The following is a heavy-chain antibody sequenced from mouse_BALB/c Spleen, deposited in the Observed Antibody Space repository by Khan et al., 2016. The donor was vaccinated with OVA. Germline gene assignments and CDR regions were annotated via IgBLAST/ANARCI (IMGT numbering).Heavy chain of an antibody. D-gene: IGHD2-3*01. CDR1: GYTFTDYA. V-gene: IGHV1S137*01. J-gene: IGHJ2*01. CDR3: ARPAYEGYYDY. Sequence: QVQLQQPGPELVRPGVSVKISCKGSGYTFTDYAMYWVKQSHAKSLEWIGLISTYSGNTNYNQKFKGKATMTVDKSSSTAYMELARLTSEDSAIYYCARPAYEGYYDYWGQGTTLTVSS. CDR2: ISTYSGNT.